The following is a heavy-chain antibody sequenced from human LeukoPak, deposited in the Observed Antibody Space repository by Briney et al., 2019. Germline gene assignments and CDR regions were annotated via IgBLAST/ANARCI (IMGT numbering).Heavy chain of an antibody. CDR1: GYTFTGYY. CDR2: INPNSGGT. V-gene: IGHV1-2*02. J-gene: IGHJ5*02. D-gene: IGHD3-22*01. CDR3: ARDAHGHYYDSSGSLADWFDP. Sequence: ASVKVSCKASGYTFTGYYMHWVQQAPGQGLEWMGWINPNSGGTNYAQKFQGRVTMTRDTSISTAYMELSRLRSDDTAVYYCARDAHGHYYDSSGSLADWFDPWGQGTLVTVSS.